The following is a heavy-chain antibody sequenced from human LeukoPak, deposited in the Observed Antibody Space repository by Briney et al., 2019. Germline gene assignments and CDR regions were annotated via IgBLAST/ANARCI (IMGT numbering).Heavy chain of an antibody. CDR3: AKGLPYYYDSSDPAGGDYFDY. V-gene: IGHV3-21*04. CDR2: ISSSSSYI. J-gene: IGHJ4*02. D-gene: IGHD3-22*01. Sequence: KPGGSLRLSCAASGFTFSSYSMNWVRQAPGKGLEWVSSISSSSSYIYYADSVKGRFTISRDNSKNTLYLQMNSLRAEDTAVYYCAKGLPYYYDSSDPAGGDYFDYWGQGTLVTVSS. CDR1: GFTFSSYS.